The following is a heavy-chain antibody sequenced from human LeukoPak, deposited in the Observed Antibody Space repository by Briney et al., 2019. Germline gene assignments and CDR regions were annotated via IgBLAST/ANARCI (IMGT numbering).Heavy chain of an antibody. V-gene: IGHV4-59*11. CDR2: IYYSGST. J-gene: IGHJ6*03. CDR1: GGSISSHY. D-gene: IGHD1-26*01. CDR3: ARAVGATIFNYYYYYYMDV. Sequence: PSETLSLTCTVSGGSISSHYWCWIRQPPGKGLEWIAYIYYSGSTNYNPSLKSRVTISVDTSKNQFSLKLSSVTAADTAVYYCARAVGATIFNYYYYYYMDVWGKGTTVTVSS.